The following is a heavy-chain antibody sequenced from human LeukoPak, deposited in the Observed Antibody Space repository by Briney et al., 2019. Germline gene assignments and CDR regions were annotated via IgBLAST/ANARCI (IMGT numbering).Heavy chain of an antibody. J-gene: IGHJ4*02. V-gene: IGHV3-21*01. CDR1: GFTFSDYS. D-gene: IGHD3-10*01. Sequence: GGSLRLSCAVSGFTFSDYSMNWVRQAPGKGLEWVSYISSSSSYIDYADSVKGRFTVPRDNAKNSLYLQMNSLRAEDTAVYYCATVLPYDYWGQGTLVTVSS. CDR3: ATVLPYDY. CDR2: ISSSSSYI.